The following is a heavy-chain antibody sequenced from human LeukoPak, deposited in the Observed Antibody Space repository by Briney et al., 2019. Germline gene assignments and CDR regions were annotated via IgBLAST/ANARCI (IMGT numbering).Heavy chain of an antibody. J-gene: IGHJ3*02. CDR1: GFTCTNYV. Sequence: GGSLRLSYLASGFTCTNYVISWVRQAPGKGLEWVSTISGSGGSTYYADSVKGRFTNSRDNSKNTLYLQMNSLRAEDTAVYYCAKFIEYGDYGNDALDIWGEGTMVTVSS. D-gene: IGHD4-17*01. CDR3: AKFIEYGDYGNDALDI. V-gene: IGHV3-23*01. CDR2: ISGSGGST.